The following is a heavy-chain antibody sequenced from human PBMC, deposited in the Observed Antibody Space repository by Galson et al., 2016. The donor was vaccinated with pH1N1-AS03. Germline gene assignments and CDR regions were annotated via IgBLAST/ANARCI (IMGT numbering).Heavy chain of an antibody. J-gene: IGHJ4*02. V-gene: IGHV3-53*01. CDR1: GFTVSSNY. Sequence: SLRLSCAASGFTVSSNYMSWVRQAPGRGLEWVSFIYNGGRTLYADSVKGRFTISRDSSKNTLYLQMDSLETEDTAAYYCARNSYEDVDLEGFYFDYWGQGTLVTVSS. CDR3: ARNSYEDVDLEGFYFDY. CDR2: IYNGGRT. D-gene: IGHD3-22*01.